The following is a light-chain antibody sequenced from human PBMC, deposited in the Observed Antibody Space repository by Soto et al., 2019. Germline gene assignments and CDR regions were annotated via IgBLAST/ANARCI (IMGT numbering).Light chain of an antibody. CDR3: QQYTGDSGLT. V-gene: IGKV1-5*03. CDR2: LAS. J-gene: IGKJ4*01. Sequence: DIQMTQYPSTLSASIGDRVTITCRASQNIRSWVAWYQQKPGKAPDLLIYLASGLESGVPSRFSGSGFGTEFTLTISSLHPDDFATYYCQQYTGDSGLTFGGGTKVEIK. CDR1: QNIRSW.